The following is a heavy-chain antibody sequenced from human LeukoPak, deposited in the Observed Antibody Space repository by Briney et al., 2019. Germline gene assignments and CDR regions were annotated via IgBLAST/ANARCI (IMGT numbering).Heavy chain of an antibody. CDR1: GGTSSSYT. V-gene: IGHV1-69*17. J-gene: IGHJ3*02. D-gene: IGHD2-8*01. Sequence: SVKVSCTASGGTSSSYTISWVRQAPGQGLEWMGGIIPIDGVENYAQKFQGRVTITADKLTSTAYMELSSLRSEDTAVYYCARALDCTNAVCFGGDAFDIWGQGTMVTVSS. CDR2: IIPIDGVE. CDR3: ARALDCTNAVCFGGDAFDI.